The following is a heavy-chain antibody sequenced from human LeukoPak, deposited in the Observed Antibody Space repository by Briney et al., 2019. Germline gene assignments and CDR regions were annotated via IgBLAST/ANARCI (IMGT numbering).Heavy chain of an antibody. D-gene: IGHD1-26*01. J-gene: IGHJ4*02. Sequence: GGSLRLSRAASGFTFSSYGMHWVRQAPGKGLEWVAFIRYDGSNKYCADSVKGRFTISRDNSKNTLYLQMNSLRAEDTAVYYCAKDRELSPRYYFDYWGQGTLVTVSS. CDR3: AKDRELSPRYYFDY. CDR2: IRYDGSNK. V-gene: IGHV3-30*02. CDR1: GFTFSSYG.